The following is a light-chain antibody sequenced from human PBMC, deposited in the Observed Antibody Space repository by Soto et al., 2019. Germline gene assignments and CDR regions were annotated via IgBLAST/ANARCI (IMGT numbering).Light chain of an antibody. CDR3: MQGRHWPPT. CDR2: KVS. CDR1: QSLVYSDGNTY. V-gene: IGKV2-30*01. Sequence: DAVMTQSPLSLPVTLGQPASISCRSSQSLVYSDGNTYLSWFQQRPGQSPRRLIYKVSNRDSGVPDRFSGSASGTDFTLIISRVEAEDVGVYYCMQGRHWPPTFGQGTKLEIK. J-gene: IGKJ2*01.